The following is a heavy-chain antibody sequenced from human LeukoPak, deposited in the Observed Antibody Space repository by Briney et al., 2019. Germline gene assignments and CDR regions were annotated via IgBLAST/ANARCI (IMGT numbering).Heavy chain of an antibody. CDR3: ARARSYGYYFDY. V-gene: IGHV4-59*10. CDR1: GGSFSGYY. CDR2: IYTSGST. Sequence: PSETLSLTCAVYGGSFSGYYWSWIRQPAGKGLEWIGRIYTSGSTNYNPSLKSRVTMSVDTSKNQFSLKLSSVTAADTAVYYCARARSYGYYFDYWGQGTLVTVSS. J-gene: IGHJ4*02. D-gene: IGHD1-26*01.